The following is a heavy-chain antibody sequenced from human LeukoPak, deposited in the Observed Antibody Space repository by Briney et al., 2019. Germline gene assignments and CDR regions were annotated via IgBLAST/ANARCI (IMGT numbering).Heavy chain of an antibody. CDR3: ARGYALYSGRYIDFDY. Sequence: ASVKVSCEASGYTFTGHYMHWVRQAPGQGLEWMGWINPNNGGTNYAQKLQGRVTMTRDTSISTAYMELSRLRSDDTAVYYCARGYALYSGRYIDFDYWGQGTLVTVSS. CDR2: INPNNGGT. D-gene: IGHD1-26*01. J-gene: IGHJ4*02. V-gene: IGHV1-2*02. CDR1: GYTFTGHY.